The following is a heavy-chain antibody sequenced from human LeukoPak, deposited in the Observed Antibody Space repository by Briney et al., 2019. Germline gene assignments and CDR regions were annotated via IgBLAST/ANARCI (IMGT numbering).Heavy chain of an antibody. J-gene: IGHJ4*02. Sequence: KPSETLSLTCTVSGGSMSSYYWSWIRQPPGKGLEWIGYIYYSGSTKYNPSLKSRVTISVDTSKNQFSLKLSSVTAAHTAVYYCARGDRAGYNLEPFDYWGQGTLVTVSS. V-gene: IGHV4-59*08. CDR1: GGSMSSYY. D-gene: IGHD5-24*01. CDR3: ARGDRAGYNLEPFDY. CDR2: IYYSGST.